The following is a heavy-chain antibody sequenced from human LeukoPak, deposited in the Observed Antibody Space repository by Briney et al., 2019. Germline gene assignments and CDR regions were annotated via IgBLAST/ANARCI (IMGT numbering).Heavy chain of an antibody. CDR3: AREPPIRFLEWFGSYMDV. CDR1: GFTFSSYS. CDR2: ISSSSSTI. V-gene: IGHV3-48*04. Sequence: QSGGSLRLSCAASGFTFSSYSMNWVRQAPGKGLEWVSYISSSSSTIYYADSVKGRFTISRDNAENSLYLQMNSLRAEDTAVYYCAREPPIRFLEWFGSYMDVWGKGTTVTVSS. D-gene: IGHD3-3*01. J-gene: IGHJ6*03.